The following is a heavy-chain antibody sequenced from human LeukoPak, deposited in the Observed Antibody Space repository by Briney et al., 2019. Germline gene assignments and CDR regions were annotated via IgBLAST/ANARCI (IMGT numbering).Heavy chain of an antibody. Sequence: GGSLRLSCAASGFTFSSYAMSWVRQAPGRGLEWVSAISGRGGSTYYADSVKGRFTISRDNSKNTLYLQMNSLRAEDTAVYYCAKSGKGGYYYDSSGAVYYFDYWGQGTLVTVSS. CDR3: AKSGKGGYYYDSSGAVYYFDY. D-gene: IGHD3-22*01. V-gene: IGHV3-23*01. CDR1: GFTFSSYA. CDR2: ISGRGGST. J-gene: IGHJ4*02.